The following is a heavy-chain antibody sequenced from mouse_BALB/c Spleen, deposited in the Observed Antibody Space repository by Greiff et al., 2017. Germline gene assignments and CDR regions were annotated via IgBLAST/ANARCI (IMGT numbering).Heavy chain of an antibody. CDR3: ARKDSSGRYYYAMDY. J-gene: IGHJ4*01. Sequence: VQLQQPGSELVRPGASVKISCKTSGYTFTEYTMHWVKQSHGKSLEWIGGINPNNGGTSYNQKFKGKATLTVDKSSSTAYMELRSLTSEDSAVYYCARKDSSGRYYYAMDYWGQGTSVTVSS. CDR1: GYTFTEYT. V-gene: IGHV1-26*01. D-gene: IGHD3-2*01. CDR2: INPNNGGT.